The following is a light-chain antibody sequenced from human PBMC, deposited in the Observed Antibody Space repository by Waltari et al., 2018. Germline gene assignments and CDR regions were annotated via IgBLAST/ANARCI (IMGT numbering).Light chain of an antibody. V-gene: IGKV3-20*01. CDR1: QSISSSY. CDR2: GAS. J-gene: IGKJ2*01. Sequence: EIVLTQSPGTLSLSPGERATLSCRASQSISSSYLAWYQQKPGQAPRLLIYGASSRATGIPDRFSGSGSRTDFTLTISRLEPEDFAVYYCQHYGSSSYTFGQGTKLEI. CDR3: QHYGSSSYT.